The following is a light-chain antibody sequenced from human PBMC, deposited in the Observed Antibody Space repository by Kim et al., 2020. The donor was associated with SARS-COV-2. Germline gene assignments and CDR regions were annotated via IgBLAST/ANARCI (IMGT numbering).Light chain of an antibody. CDR2: YDS. J-gene: IGLJ2*01. CDR3: QVWDSSSDHPV. V-gene: IGLV3-21*04. Sequence: SYELTQPPSVSVAPGKTARITCGGNNIGSKSVHWYQQKPGQAPVLVIYYDSDRPSGLPERFSGPNSGNTATLTISRVEAGDEADYYCQVWDSSSDHPVFG. CDR1: NIGSKS.